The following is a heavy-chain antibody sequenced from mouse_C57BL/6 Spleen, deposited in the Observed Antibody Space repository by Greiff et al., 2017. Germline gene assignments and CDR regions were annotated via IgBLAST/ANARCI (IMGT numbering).Heavy chain of an antibody. D-gene: IGHD1-1*02. J-gene: IGHJ3*01. Sequence: EVLLVESGGGLVKPGGSLKLSCAASGFTFSSYAMSWVRQTPEKRLEWVATISDGGSYTYYPANVKGRFTISRDNAKNNLYLQMSHLKSEDTAVYYCAGDGRTDDAMAYWGQGTLVTVSA. CDR3: AGDGRTDDAMAY. CDR2: ISDGGSYT. V-gene: IGHV5-4*01. CDR1: GFTFSSYA.